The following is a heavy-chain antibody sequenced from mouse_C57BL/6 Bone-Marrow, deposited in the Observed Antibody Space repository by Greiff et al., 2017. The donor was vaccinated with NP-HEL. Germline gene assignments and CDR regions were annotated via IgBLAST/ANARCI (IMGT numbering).Heavy chain of an antibody. CDR1: GFNIKDYY. V-gene: IGHV14-1*01. Sequence: VQLQQSGAELVRPGASVKLSCTASGFNIKDYYMHWVKQRPEQGLEWIGRIDPEDGDTEYSPKFQGKATMTADTSSNTAYLQLSSLTSEDTAVYYCTVHYGSSLDYWGQGTTLTVSS. J-gene: IGHJ2*01. CDR3: TVHYGSSLDY. D-gene: IGHD1-1*01. CDR2: IDPEDGDT.